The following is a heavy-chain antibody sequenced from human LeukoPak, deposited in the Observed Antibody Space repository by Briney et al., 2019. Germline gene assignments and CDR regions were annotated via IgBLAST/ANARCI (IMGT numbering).Heavy chain of an antibody. J-gene: IGHJ4*02. CDR2: ITVSGGST. D-gene: IGHD3-22*01. CDR1: GLTFSSYA. V-gene: IGHV3-23*01. CDR3: ARARNHYYDSSGAFYDY. Sequence: GGSLRLSCAPSGLTFSSYATTWVRQAPGKGLEWVSDITVSGGSTYYADSVKGRFTISRDHSKNTLYLQMNGLRAEDTAVYYCARARNHYYDSSGAFYDYWGQGTLVTVSS.